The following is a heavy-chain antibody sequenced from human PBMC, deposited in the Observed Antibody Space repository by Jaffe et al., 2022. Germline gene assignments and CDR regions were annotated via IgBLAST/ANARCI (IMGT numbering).Heavy chain of an antibody. CDR1: GYTFTSYY. D-gene: IGHD3-10*01. V-gene: IGHV1-46*01. J-gene: IGHJ6*03. Sequence: QVQLVQSGAEVKKPGASVKVSCKASGYTFTSYYMHWVRQAPGQGLEWMGIINPSGGSTSYAQKFQGRVTMTRDTSTSTVYMELSSLRSEDTAVYYCARDYYYGSGSYYPLLLGYYYYMDVWGKGTTVTVSS. CDR3: ARDYYYGSGSYYPLLLGYYYYMDV. CDR2: INPSGGST.